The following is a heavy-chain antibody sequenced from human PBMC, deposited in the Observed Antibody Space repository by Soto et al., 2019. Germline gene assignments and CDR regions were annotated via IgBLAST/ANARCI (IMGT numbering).Heavy chain of an antibody. V-gene: IGHV1-69*01. CDR1: GGTFMTYT. J-gene: IGHJ4*02. CDR2: ITLVFGTA. Sequence: QVQLVQSGAEVKKPGSSVKVSCKASGGTFMTYTISWVRQAPGQGLEWMGGITLVFGTADYAQKFQGRVTMTADESTGTVYMELSGLRSEDTAVYYCAREGGAPGAYDHWGQGTLVSVSS. D-gene: IGHD7-27*01. CDR3: AREGGAPGAYDH.